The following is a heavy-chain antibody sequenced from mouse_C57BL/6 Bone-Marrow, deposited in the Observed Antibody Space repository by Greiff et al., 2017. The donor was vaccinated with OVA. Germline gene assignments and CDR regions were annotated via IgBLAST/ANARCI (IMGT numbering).Heavy chain of an antibody. Sequence: VQLQQPGAELVKPGASVKMSCKASGYTFTSYWITWVKQRPGQGLEWIGDIYPGSGSTNYNEKFKSTATLTVDTSSSTAYMQLSSLKCEDSAVYDCAQLGGSYWGQGTLVTVSA. V-gene: IGHV1-55*01. D-gene: IGHD4-1*02. CDR2: IYPGSGST. CDR3: AQLGGSY. CDR1: GYTFTSYW. J-gene: IGHJ3*01.